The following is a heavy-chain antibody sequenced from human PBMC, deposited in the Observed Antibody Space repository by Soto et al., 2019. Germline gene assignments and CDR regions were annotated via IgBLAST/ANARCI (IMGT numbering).Heavy chain of an antibody. Sequence: QVQLVESGGGVVQPGRSLRLSCAASGFTFSSYGMHWVRQAPGKGLEWVAVISYDGSNKYYADSVKGRFTISRDNSKNTLYLQMNSLRAEDTAVYYCAKNYVGELPYYYGMDVWGQGTTVTVSS. CDR1: GFTFSSYG. V-gene: IGHV3-30*18. CDR2: ISYDGSNK. CDR3: AKNYVGELPYYYGMDV. J-gene: IGHJ6*02. D-gene: IGHD1-26*01.